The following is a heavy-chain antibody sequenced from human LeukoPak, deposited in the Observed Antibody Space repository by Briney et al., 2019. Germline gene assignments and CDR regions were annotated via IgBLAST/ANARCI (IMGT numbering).Heavy chain of an antibody. J-gene: IGHJ6*02. CDR2: ITASGTAM. V-gene: IGHV3-48*01. Sequence: GVSLRLSCAASGFTFSSYSMNWLRQAPGKGREWVSHITASGTAMFYADSVKGRFTIPRDNAKNSLYLQMNSLRAEDTAVYYCARQAGTYDYSYGMDVWGQGTTVTVSS. CDR1: GFTFSSYS. D-gene: IGHD6-19*01. CDR3: ARQAGTYDYSYGMDV.